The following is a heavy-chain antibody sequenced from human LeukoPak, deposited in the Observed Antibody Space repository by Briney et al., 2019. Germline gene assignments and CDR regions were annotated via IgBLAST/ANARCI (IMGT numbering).Heavy chain of an antibody. Sequence: ASVKVSCKASGYTFTSYGISWVRQAPGQGLEWMGWISAYNGNTHYAQKLQGRVTMTTDTSTSTVYMELRSLRSDDTAVYYCARGSPPRRNYDSRGYYSYYFDYWGQGTLVTVSS. CDR3: ARGSPPRRNYDSRGYYSYYFDY. J-gene: IGHJ4*02. V-gene: IGHV1-18*01. D-gene: IGHD3-22*01. CDR2: ISAYNGNT. CDR1: GYTFTSYG.